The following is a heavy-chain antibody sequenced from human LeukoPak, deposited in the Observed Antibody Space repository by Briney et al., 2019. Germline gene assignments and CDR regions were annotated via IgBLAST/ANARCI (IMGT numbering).Heavy chain of an antibody. CDR1: GFTVSSNY. J-gene: IGHJ4*02. CDR3: ARGGGVAGLGVDY. CDR2: ITSSGDTI. D-gene: IGHD6-19*01. V-gene: IGHV3-11*04. Sequence: PGGSLRLSCAASGFTVSSNYMSWVRQAPVKGLEWVSYITSSGDTIYSADSVKGRFTISRDNAKNSLSLQMNSLRAEDTAVYYCARGGGVAGLGVDYWGQGTLVTVSS.